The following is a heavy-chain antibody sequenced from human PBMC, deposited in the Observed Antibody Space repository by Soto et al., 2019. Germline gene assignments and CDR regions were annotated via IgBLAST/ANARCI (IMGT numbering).Heavy chain of an antibody. V-gene: IGHV1-46*01. CDR1: GYTFTTYY. D-gene: IGHD4-17*01. CDR3: AKDLSDYTGYFDT. J-gene: IGHJ4*02. Sequence: QVQLVQSGAEVKKPGASVKVSCKASGYTFTTYYIHWVRQAPGRGLEWMGLINPGGTYTTYAQKFQGRVALTSDTSTRAVYMELSSLRSEDTAVYYCAKDLSDYTGYFDTWGQGTQVTVSS. CDR2: INPGGTYT.